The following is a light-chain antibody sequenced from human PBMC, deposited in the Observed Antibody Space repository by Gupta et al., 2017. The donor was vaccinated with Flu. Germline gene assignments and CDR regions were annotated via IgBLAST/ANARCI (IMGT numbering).Light chain of an antibody. Sequence: ATLSLSPREGAARPCRASRGGSASWLAWYQQKPGQAPRLLIYGTFNRATGVPDRFIGGGSGTDFTLTISRLEPEDFAVYSCQQYGSSPYTFGQGTKLEIK. V-gene: IGKV3-20*01. CDR2: GTF. J-gene: IGKJ2*01. CDR1: RGGSASW. CDR3: QQYGSSPYT.